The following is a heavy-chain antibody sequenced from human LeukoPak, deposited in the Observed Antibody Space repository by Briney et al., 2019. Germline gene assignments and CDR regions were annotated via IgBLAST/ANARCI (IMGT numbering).Heavy chain of an antibody. D-gene: IGHD4-17*01. CDR3: ARDRTTVTTNWFDP. Sequence: SQTLSLTCTVSGGSISSGDYYWSWIRQPPGKGLEWIGYIYYSGSTYYNPSLKSRVTISVYTSKNQFSLKLSSVTAADTAVYYCARDRTTVTTNWFDPWGQGTLVTVSS. CDR1: GGSISSGDYY. V-gene: IGHV4-30-4*08. CDR2: IYYSGST. J-gene: IGHJ5*02.